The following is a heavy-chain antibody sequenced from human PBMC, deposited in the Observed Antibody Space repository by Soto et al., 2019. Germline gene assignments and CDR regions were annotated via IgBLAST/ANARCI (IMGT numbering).Heavy chain of an antibody. Sequence: EVHLLESGGGLVQPGGSLRLSCVASGFPFSSFAMAWVRQAPGKGLEWVSTIFGGGNDPYYADFVKGRLTIPRDNSKNTVYLQINSLRAEDTAIYFCAKMEAMGIWEYYFDYWGQGTLVTVSS. CDR1: GFPFSSFA. V-gene: IGHV3-23*01. D-gene: IGHD1-26*01. CDR3: AKMEAMGIWEYYFDY. J-gene: IGHJ4*02. CDR2: IFGGGNDP.